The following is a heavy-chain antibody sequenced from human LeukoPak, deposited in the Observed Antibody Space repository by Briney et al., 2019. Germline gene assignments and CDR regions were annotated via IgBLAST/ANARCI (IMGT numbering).Heavy chain of an antibody. CDR1: GGSFSGYY. CDR2: INHSGST. V-gene: IGHV4-34*01. D-gene: IGHD3-3*01. Sequence: SETLSLTCAVYGGSFSGYYWSWIRQPPGKGLEWIGEINHSGSTNYNPSLKSRVTISVDTSKNQFSLKLSSVTAADTAVYYCARGREDRNFWSGLKRSKKYYFDYWGQGTLVTVSS. CDR3: ARGREDRNFWSGLKRSKKYYFDY. J-gene: IGHJ4*02.